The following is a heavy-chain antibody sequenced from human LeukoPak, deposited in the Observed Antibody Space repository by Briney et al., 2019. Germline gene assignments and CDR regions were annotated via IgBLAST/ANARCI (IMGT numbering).Heavy chain of an antibody. CDR1: GGTFSSYA. Sequence: ASVKVSCKASGGTFSSYAISWVRQAPGQGLEWMGGIIPIFGTANYAQKFQGRVTITADESTSTAYMELSSLRSEDTAVYYCATPGGAYCGGDCFYYFDYWGQGTLVTVSS. V-gene: IGHV1-69*13. CDR2: IIPIFGTA. J-gene: IGHJ4*02. D-gene: IGHD2-21*02. CDR3: ATPGGAYCGGDCFYYFDY.